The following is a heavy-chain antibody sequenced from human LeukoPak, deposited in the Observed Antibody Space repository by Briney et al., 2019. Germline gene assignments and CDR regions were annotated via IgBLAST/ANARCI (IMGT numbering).Heavy chain of an antibody. CDR3: ARDGYCGAGSCSYVTWALDY. V-gene: IGHV1-2*02. D-gene: IGHD2-15*01. CDR1: GYTFTGYY. CDR2: SGPNSGDT. Sequence: ASVNVSCKSSGYTFTGYYIHWVRQAPRQGLEWMGWSGPNSGDTNYAQKFQGRVTTTRDTSINTAYMEVSGLRSDDTAVYYCARDGYCGAGSCSYVTWALDYWGQGTLVTVSS. J-gene: IGHJ4*02.